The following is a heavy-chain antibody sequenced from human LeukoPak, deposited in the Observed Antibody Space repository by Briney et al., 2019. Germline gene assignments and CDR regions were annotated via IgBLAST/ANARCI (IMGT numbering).Heavy chain of an antibody. J-gene: IGHJ6*03. V-gene: IGHV4-34*01. CDR3: ARRWNYGRNYYIDV. CDR1: GGSFSNYY. D-gene: IGHD1-7*01. CDR2: TNDNGRA. Sequence: PSETLSLTCAVYGGSFSNYYWNWIRQPPGKGLEWLGETNDNGRANYNPSLMSRVTVSVDTSKNQFSLRLTSVTATDTAVYYCARRWNYGRNYYIDVWGKGATVSVSS.